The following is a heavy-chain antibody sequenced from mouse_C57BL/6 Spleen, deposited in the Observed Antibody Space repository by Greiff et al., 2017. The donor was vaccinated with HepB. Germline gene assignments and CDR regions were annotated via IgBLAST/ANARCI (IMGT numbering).Heavy chain of an antibody. CDR1: GYTFTDYE. V-gene: IGHV1-15*01. CDR3: TRPLYYYGSSYDAMDY. J-gene: IGHJ4*01. Sequence: QVQLQQSGAELVRPGASVTLSCKASGYTFTDYEMHWVKQTPVHGLEWIGAIDPETGGTAYNQKFKGKAILTADKSSSTAYMELRSLTSEDSAVYYCTRPLYYYGSSYDAMDYWGQGTSVTVSS. D-gene: IGHD1-1*01. CDR2: IDPETGGT.